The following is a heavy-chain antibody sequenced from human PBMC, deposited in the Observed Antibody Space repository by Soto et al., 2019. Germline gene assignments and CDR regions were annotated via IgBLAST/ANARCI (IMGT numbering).Heavy chain of an antibody. Sequence: EVQLVESGGGLIQPGGSLRLSCVVSGFSVSSSNYMSWVRQAPGKGLEWVSVIYPGGTTYYADSVKGRFTISRDNSKNTLYLQRNSLRAEDTAVYYCHGYGYWGQGTLVTVSS. CDR2: IYPGGTT. V-gene: IGHV3-53*01. CDR1: GFSVSSSNY. CDR3: HGYGY. J-gene: IGHJ4*02. D-gene: IGHD5-12*01.